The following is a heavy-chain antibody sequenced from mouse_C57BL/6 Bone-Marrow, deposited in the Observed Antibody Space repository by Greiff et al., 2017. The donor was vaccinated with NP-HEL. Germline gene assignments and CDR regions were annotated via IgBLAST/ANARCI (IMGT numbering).Heavy chain of an antibody. J-gene: IGHJ3*01. CDR2: ISDGGRYT. CDR3: ASELMVTTGD. Sequence: EVKLVESGGGLVKPGGSPKLSCAASGFTFSSYAMSWVRQTPEKRLEWVATISDGGRYTYYPDNVKGRFTISRDNAKNNLYLQMSHLKSEDTAMYYCASELMVTTGDWGQGTLVTVSA. D-gene: IGHD2-2*01. V-gene: IGHV5-4*03. CDR1: GFTFSSYA.